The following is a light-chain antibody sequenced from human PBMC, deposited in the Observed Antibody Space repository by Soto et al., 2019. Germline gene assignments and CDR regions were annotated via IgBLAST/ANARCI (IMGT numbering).Light chain of an antibody. J-gene: IGKJ4*01. Sequence: EIVLTQSPATLSLSPGERATLSCRASQSVSIFFAWYQQKRGQAPRLLIYDASKRATGIPARFSGSGSVTDFTLTISSLEPEDFAVYYCQHRFSWPLTFGGGTTIEIK. CDR3: QHRFSWPLT. V-gene: IGKV3-11*01. CDR1: QSVSIF. CDR2: DAS.